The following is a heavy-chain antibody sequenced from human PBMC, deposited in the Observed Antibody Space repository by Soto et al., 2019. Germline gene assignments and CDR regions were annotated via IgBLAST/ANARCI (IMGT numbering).Heavy chain of an antibody. CDR2: IYYSGNT. D-gene: IGHD2-15*01. V-gene: IGHV4-39*02. CDR3: AREGGRYCTGGSCQVDY. J-gene: IGHJ4*02. CDR1: GGSISSSSYY. Sequence: SETLSLTCTVSGGSISSSSYYWGWIRQPPGKGLEWIGSIYYSGNTYYTPSLKSRVTISVDTSKNQFSLKLSSVTAADTSVYYCAREGGRYCTGGSCQVDYWGQGTLVTVS.